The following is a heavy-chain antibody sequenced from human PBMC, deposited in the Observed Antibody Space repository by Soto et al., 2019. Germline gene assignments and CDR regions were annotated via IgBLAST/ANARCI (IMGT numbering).Heavy chain of an antibody. D-gene: IGHD3-3*01. CDR1: GFTLTDLS. V-gene: IGHV1-24*01. Sequence: QVPLVQSGAEVKKPGASVKVSCKVSGFTLTDLSMQWVRQAPGKGLEWMGGFDPEDGETIYAQKFQGRVTMSEDTATDTAYMALSSLRSEDTAVYYCATLRSGRFLEWLPEGSLGYWGQGTLVTVSS. CDR3: ATLRSGRFLEWLPEGSLGY. J-gene: IGHJ4*02. CDR2: FDPEDGET.